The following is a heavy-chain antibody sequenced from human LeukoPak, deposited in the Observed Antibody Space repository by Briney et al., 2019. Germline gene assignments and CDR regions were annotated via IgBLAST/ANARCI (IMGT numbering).Heavy chain of an antibody. CDR2: IKQDGSEK. CDR3: AVHYYSYYYMDV. J-gene: IGHJ6*03. V-gene: IGHV3-7*03. Sequence: GGSLRLSCGASGFTFSDYGMLWVRQASGKGLEWVANIKQDGSEKYYVDSVKGRFTISRDNAKNSLYLQMNSLRAEDTAVYYCAVHYYSYYYMDVWGKGTTVTVSS. CDR1: GFTFSDYG.